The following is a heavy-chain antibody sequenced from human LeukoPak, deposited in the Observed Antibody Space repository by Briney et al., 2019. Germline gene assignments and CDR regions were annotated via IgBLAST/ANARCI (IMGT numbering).Heavy chain of an antibody. CDR2: IYPGDSDT. CDR3: ARAPSDYYDSSGYYSPTFDY. V-gene: IGHV5-51*01. CDR1: GYSFTTYW. Sequence: GESLKISCETSGYSFTTYWIAWVRQMPGKGLEWMGIIYPGDSDTRYSSSFQGQVTISADKSISTAYLQWSSLKASDTAMYYCARAPSDYYDSSGYYSPTFDYWGQGTLVTVSS. D-gene: IGHD3-22*01. J-gene: IGHJ4*02.